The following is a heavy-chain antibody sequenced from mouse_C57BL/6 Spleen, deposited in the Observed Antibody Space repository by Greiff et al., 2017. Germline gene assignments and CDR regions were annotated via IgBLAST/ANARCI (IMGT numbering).Heavy chain of an antibody. CDR3: ASPYYDYEGWFAY. Sequence: KQPGAELVKPGASVKLSCKASGYTFTSYWMHWVKQRPGQGLEWIGMIHPNSGSTNYNEKFKGKATLTVDKSSSTAYLQLSSLTSEEAAVYYCASPYYDYEGWFAYWGQGTLVTVSA. D-gene: IGHD2-4*01. J-gene: IGHJ3*01. CDR1: GYTFTSYW. V-gene: IGHV1-64*01. CDR2: IHPNSGST.